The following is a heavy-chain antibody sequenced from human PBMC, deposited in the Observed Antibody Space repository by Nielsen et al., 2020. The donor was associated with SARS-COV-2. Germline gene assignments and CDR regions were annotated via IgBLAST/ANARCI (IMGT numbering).Heavy chain of an antibody. Sequence: GESLKISCAASGFTFSDYYMSWIRQAPGKGLEWVSYISSSGSTIYYADSVKGRFTISRDNAKNSLYLQMNSLRAEDTAVYYCARDRGRIQLWLRGFDYWGQGTLVTVSS. CDR1: GFTFSDYY. CDR2: ISSSGSTI. CDR3: ARDRGRIQLWLRGFDY. D-gene: IGHD5-18*01. J-gene: IGHJ4*02. V-gene: IGHV3-11*01.